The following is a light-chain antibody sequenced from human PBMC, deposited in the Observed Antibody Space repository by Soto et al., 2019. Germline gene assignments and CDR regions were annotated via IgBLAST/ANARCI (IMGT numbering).Light chain of an antibody. V-gene: IGLV2-23*01. CDR3: CSYAGDSTWV. Sequence: QSALTQPASVSGSPGQSITISCTGTSSDAGNYNLVSWYQQHPGEAPKLLIYEGSKRPSGVSNRFSGSKFGNTASLTISGLQAEDEVDYYCCSYAGDSTWVFGGGTKLTVL. CDR2: EGS. CDR1: SSDAGNYNL. J-gene: IGLJ3*02.